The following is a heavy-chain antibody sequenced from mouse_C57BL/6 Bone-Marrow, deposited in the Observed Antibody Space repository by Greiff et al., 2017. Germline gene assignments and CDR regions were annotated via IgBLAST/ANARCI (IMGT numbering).Heavy chain of an antibody. V-gene: IGHV1-69*01. Sequence: QVQLQQPGAELVMPGASVKLSCKASGYTFTSYWMHWVKQRPGQGLEWIGEIDPSDSYTNYNQKFKGKSTLTVDKSSSTAYMQLSSLTSEDSAVYYCARRHTMITMVFDYWGQGTTLTVSS. CDR1: GYTFTSYW. CDR2: IDPSDSYT. J-gene: IGHJ2*01. D-gene: IGHD2-4*01. CDR3: ARRHTMITMVFDY.